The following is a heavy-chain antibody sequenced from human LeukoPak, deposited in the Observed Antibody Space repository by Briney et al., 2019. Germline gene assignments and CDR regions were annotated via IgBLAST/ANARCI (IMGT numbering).Heavy chain of an antibody. J-gene: IGHJ4*02. CDR1: GYSFTSYW. CDR2: IYPGDSDT. V-gene: IGHV5-51*01. D-gene: IGHD3-9*01. Sequence: GESLKISCKGSGYSFTSYWIGWVRQVPGKGLEWMGIIYPGDSDTRYSPSFQGQVTISADKSISTAYLQWSSLKASDTAMCYCARGDILTGYYHPGNFDYWGQGTLVTVSS. CDR3: ARGDILTGYYHPGNFDY.